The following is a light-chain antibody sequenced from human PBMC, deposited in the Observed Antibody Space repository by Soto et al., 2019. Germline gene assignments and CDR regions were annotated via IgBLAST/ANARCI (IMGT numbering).Light chain of an antibody. CDR2: SSS. V-gene: IGKV1-39*01. Sequence: DIQLTQSPSSLSASVGDRVTITCRASQSISNFLNWYQQRPGQAPKLLISSSSNVQSGVPSRFSGRGSGTDFTLTIIGLQPEDAASYCCQQSYNTPRTFGQGTKVEI. J-gene: IGKJ1*01. CDR1: QSISNF. CDR3: QQSYNTPRT.